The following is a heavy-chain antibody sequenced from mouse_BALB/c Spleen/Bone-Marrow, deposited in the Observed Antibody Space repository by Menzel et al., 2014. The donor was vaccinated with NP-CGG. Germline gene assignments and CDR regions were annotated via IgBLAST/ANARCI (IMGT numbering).Heavy chain of an antibody. CDR1: GFNIKDTY. J-gene: IGHJ3*01. Sequence: VQLQQSAAELVKPGASVKLSCTASGFNIKDTYMHWVKQRPEQGLKWIGRIDPANGNTKYDPKFQGKATITADTSSNTAYLQLSSLTSEDTAVYYCATYYRYDRRFAYWGQGTLVTVSA. V-gene: IGHV14-3*02. CDR3: ATYYRYDRRFAY. CDR2: IDPANGNT. D-gene: IGHD2-14*01.